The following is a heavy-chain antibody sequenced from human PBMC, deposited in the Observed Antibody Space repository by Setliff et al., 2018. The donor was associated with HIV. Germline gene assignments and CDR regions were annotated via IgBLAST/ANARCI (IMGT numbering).Heavy chain of an antibody. Sequence: SETLSLTCTVSGGSISSGSYYWSWIRQPAGKGLEWIGHISTSGSTNYNPSLKSRVTISVDTSKNQFSLKLSSVTAAGTAVYYCARDRRYYDSSGYWYNWFDPWGQGTLVTVSS. CDR2: ISTSGST. V-gene: IGHV4-61*09. CDR1: GGSISSGSYY. D-gene: IGHD3-22*01. CDR3: ARDRRYYDSSGYWYNWFDP. J-gene: IGHJ5*02.